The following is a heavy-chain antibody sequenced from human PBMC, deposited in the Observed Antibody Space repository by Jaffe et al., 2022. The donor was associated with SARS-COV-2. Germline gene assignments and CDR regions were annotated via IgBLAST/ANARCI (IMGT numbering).Heavy chain of an antibody. CDR2: ISPTSDYI. CDR3: ARSPPDWTTDPIPFDY. J-gene: IGHJ4*02. Sequence: DVQLVESGGGLVKPGGSLRLSCAASGFTFSSYTMNWVRQAPGKGLEWVSSISPTSDYIYYADAVKGRFTISRDNAKNSLFLQTNSLRADDTAVYYCARSPPDWTTDPIPFDYWGQGTLVTVSS. CDR1: GFTFSSYT. D-gene: IGHD3-9*01. V-gene: IGHV3-21*01.